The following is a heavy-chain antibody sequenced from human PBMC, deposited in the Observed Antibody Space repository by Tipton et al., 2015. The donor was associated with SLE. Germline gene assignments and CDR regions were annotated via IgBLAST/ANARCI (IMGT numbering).Heavy chain of an antibody. D-gene: IGHD7-27*01. CDR1: GGSISSYY. J-gene: IGHJ4*02. CDR3: ARDCDWGPLGY. V-gene: IGHV4-59*12. Sequence: TLSLTCTVSGGSISSYYWSWIRQPPGKGLEWIGYIYYTGSTKKPSLKSRVTISVDTSKNQFSLKLSSVTAADTAVYFCARDCDWGPLGYWGQGTLVTVSS. CDR2: IYYTGST.